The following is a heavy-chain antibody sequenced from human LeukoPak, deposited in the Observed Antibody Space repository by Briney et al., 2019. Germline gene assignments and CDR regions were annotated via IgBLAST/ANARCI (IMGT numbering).Heavy chain of an antibody. V-gene: IGHV1-18*01. CDR2: ISAYNGNT. J-gene: IGHJ6*03. Sequence: ASVKVSCKASGYIFTTYGINWVRQAPGQGLEWMGWISAYNGNTNYAEKFQGRVTVTTDTSTSTVYMELRSLRSDDTAVYYCAREGLRSIAARRGTRDYMDVWGKGTTVIVSS. CDR1: GYIFTTYG. CDR3: AREGLRSIAARRGTRDYMDV. D-gene: IGHD6-6*01.